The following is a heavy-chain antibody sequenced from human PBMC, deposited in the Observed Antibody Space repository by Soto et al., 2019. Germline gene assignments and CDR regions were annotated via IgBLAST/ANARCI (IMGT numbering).Heavy chain of an antibody. V-gene: IGHV4-39*02. CDR3: ARYFDPSERHYFDH. CDR2: ISYIGRT. D-gene: IGHD3-22*01. CDR1: GGSISSTTYH. Sequence: SETLSLTCTVSGGSISSTTYHWAWIRQPPGKGLDWTATISYIGRTYYNPSLKSRLTVSIDTSENRFSLRLDSVTAADTAVYYCARYFDPSERHYFDHWGQGDLVTVSS. J-gene: IGHJ5*02.